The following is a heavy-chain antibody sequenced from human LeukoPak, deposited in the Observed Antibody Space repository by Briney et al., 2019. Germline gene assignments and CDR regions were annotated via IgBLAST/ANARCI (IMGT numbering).Heavy chain of an antibody. CDR3: ARHGGGGRVPPDY. V-gene: IGHV4-39*01. J-gene: IGHJ4*02. CDR2: FYYTGAT. D-gene: IGHD3-16*01. CDR1: GGSISSSSNY. Sequence: KSSETLSLTCTVSGGSISSSSNYWGWIRQPPGKGPEWIASFYYTGATYHNPSLKSRVTISVDTSKNQFSLKLSSVTAADTAVYYCARHGGGGRVPPDYWGQGTLVTVSS.